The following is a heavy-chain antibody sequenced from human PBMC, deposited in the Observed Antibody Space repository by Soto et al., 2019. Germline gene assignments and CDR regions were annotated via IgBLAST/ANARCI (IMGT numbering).Heavy chain of an antibody. J-gene: IGHJ6*02. CDR1: GGTFSSYA. D-gene: IGHD3-3*01. CDR2: IIPIFGTA. CDR3: ARDMELRFWEWQEGNSFYYDYGMDV. V-gene: IGHV1-69*13. Sequence: GASVKVSCKASGGTFSSYAISWVRQAPGQGLEWMGGIIPIFGTANYAQKFQGRVTITADESTSTAYMELSSLRSEDTAVYYCARDMELRFWEWQEGNSFYYDYGMDVWGQGTTVTVSS.